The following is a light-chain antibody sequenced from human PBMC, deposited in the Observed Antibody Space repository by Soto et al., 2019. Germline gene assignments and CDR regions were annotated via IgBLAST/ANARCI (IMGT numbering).Light chain of an antibody. CDR2: GAS. V-gene: IGKV3-11*01. J-gene: IGKJ1*01. CDR3: QQRSNWPPWT. Sequence: IVLTQSPAILALSPGDRATLSCRASQSVSSSYLAWYQHKPGQAPRLLIHGASNRATGIPARFSGSGSGTDFTLTISSLEPEDFAVYYCQQRSNWPPWTFGQGTKVDIK. CDR1: QSVSSSY.